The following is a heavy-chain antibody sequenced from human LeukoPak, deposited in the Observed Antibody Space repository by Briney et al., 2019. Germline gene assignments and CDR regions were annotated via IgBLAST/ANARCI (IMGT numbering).Heavy chain of an antibody. CDR1: GGTFSSYA. V-gene: IGHV1-69*13. CDR3: ARDLVEGYRLCHAFDI. Sequence: VASVKVSCKASGGTFSSYAISWVRQAPGQGLEWMGGIIPIFGTANYAQKFQGRVTITADESTSTAYMELSSLRSEDTAVYYCARDLVEGYRLCHAFDIWGQGTMVTVSS. CDR2: IIPIFGTA. J-gene: IGHJ3*02. D-gene: IGHD3-3*01.